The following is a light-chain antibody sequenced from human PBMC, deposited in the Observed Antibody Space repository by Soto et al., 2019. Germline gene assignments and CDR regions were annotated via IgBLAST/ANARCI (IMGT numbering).Light chain of an antibody. V-gene: IGKV3D-20*02. CDR2: GAS. Sequence: EIVLTHSPGTLSLSQWEIATLSCRASQSVSSSYLAWYQQKPGQAPRRLIYGASSRATGIPDRFSGSGSGTDFTLTISSLEPEDFALYYCQQRNTWPPITFGQGTRLEIK. CDR3: QQRNTWPPIT. J-gene: IGKJ5*01. CDR1: QSVSSSY.